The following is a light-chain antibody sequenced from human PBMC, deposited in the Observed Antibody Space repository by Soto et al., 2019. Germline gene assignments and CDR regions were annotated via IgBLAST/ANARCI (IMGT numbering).Light chain of an antibody. V-gene: IGLV2-8*01. CDR1: SSDVGGYNY. CDR2: EVS. Sequence: QSVLTQPPSASGSPGQSVTISCTGTSSDVGGYNYVSWYQQHPGKAPKLMIYEVSKRPSGVPDRFSGSKSGNTASLTVSGLQAEDEADYYCSSYAGSNKYVVFGGGTKVTV. CDR3: SSYAGSNKYVV. J-gene: IGLJ2*01.